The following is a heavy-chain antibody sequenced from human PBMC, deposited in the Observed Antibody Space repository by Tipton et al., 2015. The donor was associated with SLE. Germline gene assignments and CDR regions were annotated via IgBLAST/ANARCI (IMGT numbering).Heavy chain of an antibody. V-gene: IGHV4-59*11. CDR3: ARDISAPGDFLYFDY. J-gene: IGHJ4*02. CDR2: MFYSGSV. Sequence: LRLSCTVFGDSIISHYWSWIRQSPGKGLEWIGNMFYSGSVTYNPSLKSRVTMSVDMSRNQFSLRLTSVTAADMAVYFCARDISAPGDFLYFDYWGQGTRVTVSS. D-gene: IGHD7-27*01. CDR1: GDSIISHY.